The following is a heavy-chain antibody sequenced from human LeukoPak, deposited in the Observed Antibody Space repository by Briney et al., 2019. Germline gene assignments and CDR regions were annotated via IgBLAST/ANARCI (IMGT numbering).Heavy chain of an antibody. CDR3: ARDRKLLRAYHGMDV. D-gene: IGHD1-26*01. Sequence: GASVKVSCKASGYTFTSYYMHWVRQAPGQGLEWMGWINPNSGGTNYAQKFQGWVTMTRDTSISTAYMELSRLRSDDTAVYYCARDRKLLRAYHGMDVWGQGTTVTVSS. CDR2: INPNSGGT. CDR1: GYTFTSYY. J-gene: IGHJ6*02. V-gene: IGHV1-2*04.